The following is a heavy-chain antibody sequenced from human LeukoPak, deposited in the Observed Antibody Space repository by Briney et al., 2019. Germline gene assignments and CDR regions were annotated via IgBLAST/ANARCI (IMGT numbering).Heavy chain of an antibody. J-gene: IGHJ4*02. CDR2: IYYSGST. CDR1: GDSISSYY. D-gene: IGHD6-13*01. CDR3: ARAIAAAGMPGDY. Sequence: SETLSLTCTVSGDSISSYYWSWIRQPPGKGLEWIGYIYYSGSTNYNPSLKSRVTISVDTSKNQFSLKLSSVTAADTAVYYCARAIAAAGMPGDYWGQGTLVTVSS. V-gene: IGHV4-59*01.